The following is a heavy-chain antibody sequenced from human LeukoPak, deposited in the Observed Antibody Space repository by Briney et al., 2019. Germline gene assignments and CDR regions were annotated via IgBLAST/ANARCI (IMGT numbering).Heavy chain of an antibody. D-gene: IGHD6-13*01. J-gene: IGHJ6*03. CDR2: INAGGDRG. CDR3: VKDGSRHGRSYLDV. Sequence: GGSLRLSGKASGFNFTNYAMNWVRQAPGKGLEWVSVINAGGDRGYNADSVKGRFTISRDNSRTTLFLQMDGLRADDTALYYCVKDGSRHGRSYLDVWGKGTTVTVSS. V-gene: IGHV3-23*01. CDR1: GFNFTNYA.